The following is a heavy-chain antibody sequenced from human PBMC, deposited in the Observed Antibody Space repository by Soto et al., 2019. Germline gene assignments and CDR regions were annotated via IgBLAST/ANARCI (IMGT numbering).Heavy chain of an antibody. CDR2: NNHSGST. J-gene: IGHJ6*02. CDR3: SRTNWGWYYGMDV. CDR1: GGSFSGYC. Sequence: SETLFRNCGVYGGSFSGYCSSWIRQPPGKGLEWIGENNHSGSTYYNPSLKSLVTIAVDTSKNQVSLKLSSVTAADTAVYYCSRTNWGWYYGMDVWGQGTTVSISS. D-gene: IGHD7-27*01. V-gene: IGHV4-34*01.